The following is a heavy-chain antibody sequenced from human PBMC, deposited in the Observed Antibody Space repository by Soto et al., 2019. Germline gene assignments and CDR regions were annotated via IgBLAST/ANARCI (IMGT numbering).Heavy chain of an antibody. D-gene: IGHD3-10*01. CDR3: AKDFGPERTSDAIFDH. CDR2: IYGGGGTT. V-gene: IGHV3-23*01. Sequence: GGSLRLSCSASGFAFNNYAMSWVRQAPGKGPEWVAGIYGGGGTTYYADSVKGRVTISRDDSRSTLYLQMDSLRVEDTALYYCAKDFGPERTSDAIFDHWGQGTLVTVSS. CDR1: GFAFNNYA. J-gene: IGHJ4*02.